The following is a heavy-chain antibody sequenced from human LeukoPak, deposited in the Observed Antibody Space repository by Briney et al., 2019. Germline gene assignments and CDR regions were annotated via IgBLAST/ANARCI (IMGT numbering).Heavy chain of an antibody. CDR2: INHSGST. D-gene: IGHD5-24*01. CDR1: GGSFSGYY. V-gene: IGHV4-34*01. Sequence: PSETLSLTCAVYGGSFSGYYWSWIRQPPGKGLEWIGEINHSGSTNYNPSLKSRVTISVDTSKNQFSLKLSSVTAADTAVYYCARGHPIRGDGYKRRGLHYYFDYWGQGTLVTVSS. CDR3: ARGHPIRGDGYKRRGLHYYFDY. J-gene: IGHJ4*02.